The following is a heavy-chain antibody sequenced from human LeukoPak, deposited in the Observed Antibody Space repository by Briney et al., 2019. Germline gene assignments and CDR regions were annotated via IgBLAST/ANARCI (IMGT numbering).Heavy chain of an antibody. J-gene: IGHJ4*02. Sequence: GGSLRLSCAASGFTFSSYAMHWVRQAPGKGLEWVAVISYDGSNKYYADSVKGRFTISRDNSKNTLYLQMNGLRAEDTAVYYCASERITMIVVGNFDFWGQETLVTVSS. CDR3: ASERITMIVVGNFDF. CDR2: ISYDGSNK. V-gene: IGHV3-30*01. CDR1: GFTFSSYA. D-gene: IGHD3-22*01.